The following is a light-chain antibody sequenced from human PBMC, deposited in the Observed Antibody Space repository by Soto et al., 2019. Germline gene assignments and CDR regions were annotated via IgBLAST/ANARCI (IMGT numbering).Light chain of an antibody. CDR2: EGS. Sequence: QSALTQPASVSGSPGQSITISCTGTSSDVGSYNLVSWYQQHPGKAPKLMIYEGSKRPSGVSNRFSGSKSGNTASLTSSGLQAEEEADYYCCSYAGSSTVGFGGGTKLTVL. CDR3: CSYAGSSTVG. V-gene: IGLV2-23*01. J-gene: IGLJ2*01. CDR1: SSDVGSYNL.